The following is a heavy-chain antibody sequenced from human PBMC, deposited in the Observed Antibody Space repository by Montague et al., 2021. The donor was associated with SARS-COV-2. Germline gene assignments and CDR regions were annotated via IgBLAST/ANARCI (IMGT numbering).Heavy chain of an antibody. D-gene: IGHD6-13*01. CDR1: GGSISSSSYY. Sequence: SETLSLTCTVSGGSISSSSYYWGWMRQPPGQGREWIGSNYYSGSTYYNPSLKSRVTISVDTSKNQFSLKLSSVTAADTAVYYCARVGRQQLVRLFGMDVWGQGTTVTVSS. CDR3: ARVGRQQLVRLFGMDV. V-gene: IGHV4-39*07. CDR2: NYYSGST. J-gene: IGHJ6*02.